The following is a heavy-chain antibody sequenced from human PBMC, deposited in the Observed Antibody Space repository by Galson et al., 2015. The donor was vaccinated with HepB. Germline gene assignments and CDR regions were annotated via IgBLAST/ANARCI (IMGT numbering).Heavy chain of an antibody. CDR3: VFLRGNDLKPLDY. CDR1: GFSFSSHA. D-gene: IGHD4-23*01. V-gene: IGHV3-30*04. Sequence: SLRLSCAASGFSFSSHAMHWFRQAPGKGLEWVTLISYDGSTTYYADSVKGRFTISRDNAKNSLYLQMNSLRAEDTAAYYCVFLRGNDLKPLDYWGQGTLVTVSP. J-gene: IGHJ4*02. CDR2: ISYDGSTT.